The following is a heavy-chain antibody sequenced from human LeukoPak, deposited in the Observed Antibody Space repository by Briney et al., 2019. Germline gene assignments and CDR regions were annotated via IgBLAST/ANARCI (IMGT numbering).Heavy chain of an antibody. CDR1: GFTFRNAW. V-gene: IGHV3-15*01. CDR2: IKSKIDGGTT. CDR3: ATDIPRADCGGDCYFDY. J-gene: IGHJ4*02. Sequence: PGGSLRLSCAASGFTFRNAWMSWVRQAPGKGLELVGRIKSKIDGGTTDYAAPVKGRFTISRDDSKNTLYLQMNSLKTGDTAVYYGATDIPRADCGGDCYFDYWGQGTLVTVSS. D-gene: IGHD2-21*02.